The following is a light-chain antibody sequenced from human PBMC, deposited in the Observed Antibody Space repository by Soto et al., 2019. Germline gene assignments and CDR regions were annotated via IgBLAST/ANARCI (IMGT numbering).Light chain of an antibody. CDR1: QSISTY. Sequence: DIQLTQSPSSLSASEGDRVTITCRASQSISTYLNWYQQKGGTAPKLLIYGASSLQSGVPSRFSGSGSGTDFTLTIRSLQPEDFATYYCQQSYGTPRTFGQGTKVEIK. V-gene: IGKV1-39*01. J-gene: IGKJ1*01. CDR2: GAS. CDR3: QQSYGTPRT.